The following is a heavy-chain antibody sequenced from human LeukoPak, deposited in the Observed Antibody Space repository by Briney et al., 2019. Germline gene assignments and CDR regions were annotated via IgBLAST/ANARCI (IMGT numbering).Heavy chain of an antibody. J-gene: IGHJ6*03. V-gene: IGHV1-8*03. CDR1: GGTFTSYD. Sequence: GASVTVSCKASGGTFTSYDINWVRQATGQGLEWMGRMNPNSGNTGYAQKFQGRVTITRNTSISTAYMELSSLRSEDTAVYYCARGDCSSTSCHYYYYYYMDVWGKGTTVTVSS. CDR3: ARGDCSSTSCHYYYYYYMDV. CDR2: MNPNSGNT. D-gene: IGHD2-2*01.